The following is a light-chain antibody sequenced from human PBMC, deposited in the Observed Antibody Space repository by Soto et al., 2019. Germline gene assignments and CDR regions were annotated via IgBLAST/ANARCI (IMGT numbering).Light chain of an antibody. V-gene: IGKV3-20*01. CDR2: ESS. CDR1: QSVSSSY. CDR3: QQYGSSPIT. Sequence: EIVLTQSPGTLSLSPGERATLSCRASQSVSSSYLAWYQQKPGQAPRLLIYESSNRATGIAARFSGSGSGTDFTLTISRLEPEDFAVYYCQQYGSSPITFGQGTRLEIK. J-gene: IGKJ5*01.